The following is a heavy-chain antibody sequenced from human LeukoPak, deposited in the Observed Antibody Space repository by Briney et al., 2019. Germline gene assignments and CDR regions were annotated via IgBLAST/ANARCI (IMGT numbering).Heavy chain of an antibody. CDR3: AAPYCSSTSCLEYFQH. CDR2: INPNSGGT. J-gene: IGHJ1*01. CDR1: GYTFTGCY. D-gene: IGHD2-2*01. Sequence: ASVRVSCKASGYTFTGCYMHWVRQAPGQGLEWMGWINPNSGGTNYAQKFQGRVTMTRDTSISTAYMELSRLRSDDTAVYYCAAPYCSSTSCLEYFQHWGQGTLVTVSS. V-gene: IGHV1-2*02.